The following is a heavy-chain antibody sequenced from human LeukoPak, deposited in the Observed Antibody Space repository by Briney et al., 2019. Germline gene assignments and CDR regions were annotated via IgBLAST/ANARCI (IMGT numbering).Heavy chain of an antibody. V-gene: IGHV3-7*01. Sequence: PGGSLRLSCAASGLTFNYYWLTWVRQAPGKGLEWVANIQQDGSEKYYVDSVKGRFIISRDNAKNSLYLQMNSLRAEDTAVYYCARVRKLRTRGVMDPLDYWGQGTLVTVSS. CDR1: GLTFNYYW. CDR3: ARVRKLRTRGVMDPLDY. D-gene: IGHD3-10*01. CDR2: IQQDGSEK. J-gene: IGHJ4*02.